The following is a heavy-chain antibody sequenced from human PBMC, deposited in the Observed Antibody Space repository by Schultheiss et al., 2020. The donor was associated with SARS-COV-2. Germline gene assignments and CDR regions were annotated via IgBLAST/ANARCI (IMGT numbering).Heavy chain of an antibody. D-gene: IGHD6-13*01. CDR3: ASHPGSSWFHY. J-gene: IGHJ4*02. Sequence: SCAASGFTVSSNYMSWVRQAPGKGLEWVAVISYDGSNKYYADSVKGRFTISRDNSKNTLYLQMNSLRDDDTAVYFCASHPGSSWFHYWGQGTLVTVSS. V-gene: IGHV3-30-3*01. CDR1: GFTVSSNY. CDR2: ISYDGSNK.